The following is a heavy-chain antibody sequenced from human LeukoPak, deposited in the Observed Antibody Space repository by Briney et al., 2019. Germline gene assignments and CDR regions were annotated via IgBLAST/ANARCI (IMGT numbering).Heavy chain of an antibody. D-gene: IGHD2-2*01. CDR2: IYPGDSDT. Sequence: GESLKISCKGSGYSFTSYWIGWVRQMPGKGLEWVGIIYPGDSDTRYSPSFQGQVTISADKSISTAYLQWSSLKASDTAMYYCARLVYCSSTSCSDAFDIWGQGTMVTVSS. V-gene: IGHV5-51*01. CDR1: GYSFTSYW. J-gene: IGHJ3*02. CDR3: ARLVYCSSTSCSDAFDI.